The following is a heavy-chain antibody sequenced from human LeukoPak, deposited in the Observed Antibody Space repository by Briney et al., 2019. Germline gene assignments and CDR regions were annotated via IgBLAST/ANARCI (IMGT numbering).Heavy chain of an antibody. CDR3: ARRYGSRPAGY. V-gene: IGHV4-34*01. J-gene: IGHJ4*02. D-gene: IGHD3-16*01. CDR1: GGSISSYY. Sequence: PSETLSLTCTVYGGSISSYYWSWIRQPPGKGLEWIGEINHSGSTNYNPSLKSRVTISVDTSKNQFSLKLSSVTAADTAVYYCARRYGSRPAGYWGQGTLVTVSS. CDR2: INHSGST.